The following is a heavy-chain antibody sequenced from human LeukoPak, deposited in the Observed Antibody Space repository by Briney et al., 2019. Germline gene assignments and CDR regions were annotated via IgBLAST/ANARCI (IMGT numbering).Heavy chain of an antibody. Sequence: GGSLRLSCAASGFTFSSYGMHWVRQAPGKGLEWVAFIRYDGSNKYYADSVKGRFTISRDNSKNTLYLQMNSLRAEDTAVYYCAKDWGGYSYGTVDYWGQGTLVTVSS. V-gene: IGHV3-30*02. CDR2: IRYDGSNK. CDR1: GFTFSSYG. CDR3: AKDWGGYSYGTVDY. J-gene: IGHJ4*02. D-gene: IGHD5-18*01.